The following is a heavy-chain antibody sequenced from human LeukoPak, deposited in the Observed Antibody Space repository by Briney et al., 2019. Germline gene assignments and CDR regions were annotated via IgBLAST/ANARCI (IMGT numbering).Heavy chain of an antibody. J-gene: IGHJ4*02. Sequence: GGSLRLSCTASKFTSSHYGMQWVRQAPGKGLEWVAVISSDGSIKVYADSVKGRFTLSRDNFINTVDLQMNSLRAEDTAVYYCVKEYHSRGFGAYFDYWGQGTLVTVSS. CDR3: VKEYHSRGFGAYFDY. D-gene: IGHD3-3*01. V-gene: IGHV3-30*18. CDR2: ISSDGSIK. CDR1: KFTSSHYG.